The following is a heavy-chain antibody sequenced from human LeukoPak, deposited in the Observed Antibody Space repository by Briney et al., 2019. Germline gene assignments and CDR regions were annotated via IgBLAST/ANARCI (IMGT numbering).Heavy chain of an antibody. Sequence: GGSLRLSCAASGFTFSSYAMSWVRQAPGKGLEWVSAISGSGGSTYYPDSVRGRFTISRDGSKNTLYLQLNSLRTEDTAIYYCVREREGSNSEHWGQGTLVTVSS. CDR2: ISGSGGST. D-gene: IGHD1-26*01. CDR1: GFTFSSYA. V-gene: IGHV3-23*01. J-gene: IGHJ1*01. CDR3: VREREGSNSEH.